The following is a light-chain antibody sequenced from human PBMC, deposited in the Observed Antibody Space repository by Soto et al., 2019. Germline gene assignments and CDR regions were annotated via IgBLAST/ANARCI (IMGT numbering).Light chain of an antibody. Sequence: DIQMTQSPSSLSASVGDRVTITCRASQNINNYLHWYQQKPGKAPKLLIYAASSLQSGVPSRFSGSGSGTEFTLTISSLQPEDFATYYCLQHNSYPRWTFGQGTKVDIK. CDR3: LQHNSYPRWT. CDR2: AAS. J-gene: IGKJ1*01. V-gene: IGKV1-17*01. CDR1: QNINNY.